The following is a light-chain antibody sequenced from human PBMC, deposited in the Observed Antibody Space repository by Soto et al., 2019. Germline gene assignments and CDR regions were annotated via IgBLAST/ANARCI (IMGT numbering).Light chain of an antibody. V-gene: IGKV1-33*01. CDR3: QHYDDLPPFT. Sequence: DIQMTQSPSSLSASVGDRVTITCQASQDIRKYLNWYQQKPGRAPRLLIYGASILEAGVPSRFSGSRYGTDFTFTISSLQPEDIATYYCQHYDDLPPFTFGPGTKVAIK. J-gene: IGKJ3*01. CDR1: QDIRKY. CDR2: GAS.